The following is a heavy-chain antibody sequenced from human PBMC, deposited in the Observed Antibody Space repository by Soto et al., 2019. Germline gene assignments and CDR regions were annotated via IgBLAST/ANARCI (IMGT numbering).Heavy chain of an antibody. CDR1: GGSFSGYY. Sequence: SETLSLTCAVYGGSFSGYYWSWIRQPPGKGLEWIGEINHSGSTNYNPSLKSRVTISVDTSKNQFSLKLSSVTAADTAVYYCARGRTMVRGVIIAWFDPWGQGTLVTVSS. CDR3: ARGRTMVRGVIIAWFDP. D-gene: IGHD3-10*01. J-gene: IGHJ5*02. V-gene: IGHV4-34*01. CDR2: INHSGST.